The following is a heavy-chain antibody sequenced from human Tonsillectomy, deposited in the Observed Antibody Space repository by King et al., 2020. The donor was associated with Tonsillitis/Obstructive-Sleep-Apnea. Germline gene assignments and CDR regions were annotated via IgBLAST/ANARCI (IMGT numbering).Heavy chain of an antibody. CDR2: ISGSGGST. CDR1: GFTFSSYA. D-gene: IGHD2-2*01. J-gene: IGHJ5*02. Sequence: VQLVESGGGLVQPGGSLRLSCAASGFTFSSYAMSWVRQAPGKGLEWFSAISGSGGSTYYADSVKGRFTISRDNSKNTLYLQMNRLRAEDTAVYYCAKPGYCSSTSCGWFDPWGQGTLVTVSS. V-gene: IGHV3-23*04. CDR3: AKPGYCSSTSCGWFDP.